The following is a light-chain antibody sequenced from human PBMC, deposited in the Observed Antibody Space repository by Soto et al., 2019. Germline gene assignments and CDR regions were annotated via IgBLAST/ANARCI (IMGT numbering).Light chain of an antibody. J-gene: IGKJ2*01. CDR2: WAS. CDR1: QSVLYSSNNKNY. Sequence: DIVMTQSPDSLAVSLGERATINCKSSQSVLYSSNNKNYLAWYQQKPGQPPKLLLYWASTRESGVPDRFSGSGSGTDFTLTISSLKAEDVAVYYCQQYYSTLYTFGKGTKLDIK. V-gene: IGKV4-1*01. CDR3: QQYYSTLYT.